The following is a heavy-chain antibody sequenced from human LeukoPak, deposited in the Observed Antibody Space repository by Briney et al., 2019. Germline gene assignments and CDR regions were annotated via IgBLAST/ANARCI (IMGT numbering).Heavy chain of an antibody. D-gene: IGHD3-22*01. CDR1: GGSVSSYY. V-gene: IGHV4-59*08. J-gene: IGHJ5*02. CDR2: VYFSGSTNYSPSLT. Sequence: KPSETLSLTCSVSGGSVSSYYWSWIRQPPGKGLEWIGNVYFSGSTNYSPSLTNYNASLKSRATISGDTSKNQFSLKLSSVTAADTAVYYCAAPPNYYDSSGPRANWFDPWGQGTLVTVSS. CDR3: AAPPNYYDSSGPRANWFDP.